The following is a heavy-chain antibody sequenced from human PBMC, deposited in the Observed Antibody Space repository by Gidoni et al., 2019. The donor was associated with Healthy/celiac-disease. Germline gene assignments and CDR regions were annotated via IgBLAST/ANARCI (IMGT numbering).Heavy chain of an antibody. D-gene: IGHD3-3*01. CDR1: CGSISSYY. V-gene: IGHV4-59*08. J-gene: IGHJ5*02. Sequence: QVQLQESGPGLVTPSETLSLTCTVSCGSISSYYWSWIRQPPGKGLAWIGYIYYSGSTNYNPSLKSRVTISVDTSKNQFSLKLSSVNAADTAVYYCARQSGYYRRNWFDPWGQGTLVTVSS. CDR3: ARQSGYYRRNWFDP. CDR2: IYYSGST.